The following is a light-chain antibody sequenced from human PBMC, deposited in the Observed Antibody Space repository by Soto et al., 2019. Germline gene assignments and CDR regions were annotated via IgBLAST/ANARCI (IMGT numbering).Light chain of an antibody. CDR1: QSVSSN. CDR3: QQYGSSPWT. Sequence: EIVLTQSPATLSLSPVERATPSCRASQSVSSNLAWYPQKPGQAPMLLIYDSSNRAAGIPARFSGRGSGTDFTLTISRLEPEDFAVYYCQQYGSSPWTFGQGNKVDIK. V-gene: IGKV3-20*01. CDR2: DSS. J-gene: IGKJ1*01.